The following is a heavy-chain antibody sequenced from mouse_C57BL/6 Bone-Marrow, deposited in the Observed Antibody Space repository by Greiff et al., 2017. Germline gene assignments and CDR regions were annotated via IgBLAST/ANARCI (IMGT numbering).Heavy chain of an antibody. Sequence: EVMLVESGGGLVKPGGSLKLSCAASGFTFSSYAMSWVRQTPEKRLEWVATISDGGSYTYYPDNVKGRFTISRDNAKNNLYLQMSHLKSEDTAMYYCASVGGFAYWGQGTLVTVSA. CDR2: ISDGGSYT. V-gene: IGHV5-4*03. CDR3: ASVGGFAY. J-gene: IGHJ3*01. CDR1: GFTFSSYA.